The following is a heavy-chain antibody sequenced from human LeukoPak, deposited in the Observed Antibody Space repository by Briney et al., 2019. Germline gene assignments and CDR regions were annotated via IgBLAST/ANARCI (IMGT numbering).Heavy chain of an antibody. CDR1: GFTFDDYT. J-gene: IGHJ4*02. CDR3: VKDLTYESSGSVLDY. Sequence: GGSLRLSCAASGFTFDDYTMHWVRQAPGKTLEWVSLISWDGTTYYADSMKGRFTISRDNSKNSLYLQMDTLRSEDTAFYYCVKDLTYESSGSVLDYWGQGTLVTVSS. V-gene: IGHV3-43*01. D-gene: IGHD3-22*01. CDR2: ISWDGTT.